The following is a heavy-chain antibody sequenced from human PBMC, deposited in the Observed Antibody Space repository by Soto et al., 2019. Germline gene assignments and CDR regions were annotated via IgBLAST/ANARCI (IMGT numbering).Heavy chain of an antibody. CDR1: GFTFSSYW. CDR3: ARDQLVLDAFDI. J-gene: IGHJ3*02. CDR2: INSDGSST. V-gene: IGHV3-74*01. D-gene: IGHD6-13*01. Sequence: GGSLRLSCAASGFTFSSYWMHWVRQAPGKGLVWVSRINSDGSSTSYADSVKGRFTISRDNAKNTLYLQMNSLRAEDTAVYYFARDQLVLDAFDIWGPGTMVTVSS.